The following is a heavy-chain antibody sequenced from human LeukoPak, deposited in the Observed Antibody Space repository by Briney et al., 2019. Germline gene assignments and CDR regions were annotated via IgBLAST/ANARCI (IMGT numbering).Heavy chain of an antibody. CDR1: GGTFSSYA. V-gene: IGHV1-69*01. CDR2: IIPIFGTA. Sequence: GASVKVSCKASGGTFSSYAISWVRQAPGQGLEWMGGIIPIFGTANYAQKFQGRVTITADESTSTAYMELSSLRSEDTAVYYCARDGGYCSGGSCYPSPLLDAFDIWAKGQWSPSLQ. J-gene: IGHJ3*02. D-gene: IGHD2-15*01. CDR3: ARDGGYCSGGSCYPSPLLDAFDI.